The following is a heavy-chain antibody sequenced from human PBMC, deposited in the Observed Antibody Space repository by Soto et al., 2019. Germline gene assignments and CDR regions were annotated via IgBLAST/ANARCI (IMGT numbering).Heavy chain of an antibody. CDR3: ARGGGVVVTATYYFDY. Sequence: QVQLVQSGAEVKKPGSSVKVSCKASGGTFSSYAISWVRQAPGQGLEWMGGIIPIFGTANYAQKFQGRVTITXXEXTXXAYMELSSLRSEDTAVYYCARGGGVVVTATYYFDYWGQGTLVTVSS. CDR2: IIPIFGTA. CDR1: GGTFSSYA. V-gene: IGHV1-69*05. D-gene: IGHD2-21*02. J-gene: IGHJ4*02.